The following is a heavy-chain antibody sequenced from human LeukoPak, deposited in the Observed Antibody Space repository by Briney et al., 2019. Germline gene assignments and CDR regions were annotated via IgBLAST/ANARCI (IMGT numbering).Heavy chain of an antibody. CDR2: INPNSGGT. V-gene: IGHV1-2*02. J-gene: IGHJ4*02. Sequence: ASVKVSCKASGYTFTGYYMHWVRQAPGQGLEWMGWINPNSGGTNYAQKFQGRVTMTRDTSISKAYMELSRLRSDDTAVYYCARALRVVVPAAYDYWGQGTLVTVSS. CDR1: GYTFTGYY. CDR3: ARALRVVVPAAYDY. D-gene: IGHD2-2*01.